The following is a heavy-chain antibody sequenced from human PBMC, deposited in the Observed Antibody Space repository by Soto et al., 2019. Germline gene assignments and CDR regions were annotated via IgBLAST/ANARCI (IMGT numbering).Heavy chain of an antibody. J-gene: IGHJ5*02. CDR1: GFTFSSYG. Sequence: QVQLVESGGGVVQPGRSLRLSCAASGFTFSSYGMHWVRQAPGKGLEWVAVISYDGTDKYYADSMKGRFTISRDNSENTLYLQMNSLRAEDTAVYYCAKVVIVGGTLGWSDPWGQGTLVTVSS. D-gene: IGHD1-26*01. V-gene: IGHV3-30*18. CDR3: AKVVIVGGTLGWSDP. CDR2: ISYDGTDK.